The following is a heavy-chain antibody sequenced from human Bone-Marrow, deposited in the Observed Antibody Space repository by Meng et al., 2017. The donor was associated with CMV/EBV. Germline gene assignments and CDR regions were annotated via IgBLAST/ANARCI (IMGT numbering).Heavy chain of an antibody. Sequence: ASVKVSCKASGYTFTSYYMHWVRQAPGQGLEWMGIINPSGGSTSYAQKFQGRVTMTRNTSISTAYMELSSLRSEDTAVYYCARGGYSSGWYLAHGPYGMDVWGQGTTVTVSS. V-gene: IGHV1-46*01. CDR3: ARGGYSSGWYLAHGPYGMDV. CDR2: INPSGGST. J-gene: IGHJ6*02. CDR1: GYTFTSYY. D-gene: IGHD6-19*01.